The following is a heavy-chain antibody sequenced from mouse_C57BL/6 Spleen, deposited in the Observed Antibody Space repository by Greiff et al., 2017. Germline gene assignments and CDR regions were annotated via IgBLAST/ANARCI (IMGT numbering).Heavy chain of an antibody. D-gene: IGHD1-1*01. CDR2: IWTGGGT. CDR1: GFSLTSYA. J-gene: IGHJ1*03. V-gene: IGHV2-9-1*01. CDR3: ARNYYGSSYWYFDV. Sequence: QLQLKQSGPGLVAPSQSLSITCTVSGFSLTSYAISWVRQPPGKGLEWLGVIWTGGGTNYNSALKSRLSISKDNYKSQVFLKMNSLQTDDTARYYCARNYYGSSYWYFDVWRTGTTVTVSS.